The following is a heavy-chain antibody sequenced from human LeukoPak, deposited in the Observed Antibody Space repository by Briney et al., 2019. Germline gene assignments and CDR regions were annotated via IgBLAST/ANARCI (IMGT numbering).Heavy chain of an antibody. J-gene: IGHJ4*02. V-gene: IGHV3-30*02. D-gene: IGHD3-9*01. CDR1: GFTFSSYA. CDR3: AKDRGYNILTGYSKGHYFDY. Sequence: PGGSLRLSCAASGFTFSSYAMHWVRQAPGKGLEWVAFIRYDGSNKYYADSVKGRFTISRDNSKNTLYLQMNSLRAEDTAVYSCAKDRGYNILTGYSKGHYFDYWGQGTLVTVSS. CDR2: IRYDGSNK.